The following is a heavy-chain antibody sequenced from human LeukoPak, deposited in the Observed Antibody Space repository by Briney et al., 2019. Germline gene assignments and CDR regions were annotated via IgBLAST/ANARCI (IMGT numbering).Heavy chain of an antibody. J-gene: IGHJ4*02. Sequence: GGSLRLPCAASGFTFSSYSMNWVRQAPGKGLEWVSYISSSSSTIYYAGSVKGRFTISRDNAKNSLYLQMNSLRAEDTAVYYCARVPTTPMPVAGTIDGWGQGTLVTVSS. CDR2: ISSSSSTI. CDR1: GFTFSSYS. D-gene: IGHD6-19*01. V-gene: IGHV3-48*01. CDR3: ARVPTTPMPVAGTIDG.